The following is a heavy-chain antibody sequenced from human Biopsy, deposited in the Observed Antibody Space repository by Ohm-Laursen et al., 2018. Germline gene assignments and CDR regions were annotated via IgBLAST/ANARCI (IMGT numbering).Heavy chain of an antibody. CDR1: GFGFYA. V-gene: IGHV3-30*18. Sequence: RSLRLSCTASGFGFYAMHWVRQPPGKGLARLAVASFDGSNKFYAESVRGRFTISRDRSRDTLYLQMNRLTNEDTALYYCAKDGGQWLGGAFDIWGHGTMVIVAS. CDR2: ASFDGSNK. CDR3: AKDGGQWLGGAFDI. J-gene: IGHJ3*02. D-gene: IGHD6-19*01.